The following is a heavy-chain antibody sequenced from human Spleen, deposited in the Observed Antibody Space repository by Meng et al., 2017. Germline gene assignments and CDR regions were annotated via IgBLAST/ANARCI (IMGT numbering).Heavy chain of an antibody. V-gene: IGHV1-69*02. J-gene: IGHJ5*02. Sequence: SVKVSCKASGGTFSSYTISWVRQAPGQGLEWMGRIIPILGIANYAQKFQGRVTITADESTSTAYMELSSLRSEDTAVYYCARGRYTYYYDSTLSARENWFDPWGQGALVTVSS. CDR2: IIPILGIA. CDR1: GGTFSSYT. D-gene: IGHD3-22*01. CDR3: ARGRYTYYYDSTLSARENWFDP.